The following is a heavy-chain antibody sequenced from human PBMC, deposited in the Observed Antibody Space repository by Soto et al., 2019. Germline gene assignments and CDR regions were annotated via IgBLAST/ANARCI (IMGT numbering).Heavy chain of an antibody. CDR2: IYYSGST. Sequence: PSETLSLTCTVSGGSISSYYWSWIRQPPGEGLEWIGYIYYSGSTNYNPSLKSRVTISVDTSKNQFSLKLSSVTAADTAVYYCASSPYSSSWNYWGQGTLVTVSS. V-gene: IGHV4-59*01. CDR1: GGSISSYY. J-gene: IGHJ4*02. D-gene: IGHD6-13*01. CDR3: ASSPYSSSWNY.